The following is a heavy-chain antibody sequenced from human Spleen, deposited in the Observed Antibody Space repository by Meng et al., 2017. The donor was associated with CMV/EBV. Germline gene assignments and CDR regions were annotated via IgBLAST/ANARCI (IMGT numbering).Heavy chain of an antibody. Sequence: SETLSLTCTVSGGSISSSSYYWGWIRQPPGKGLEWIGSIYYSGSTYYNPSLKSRVTISVDTSKNQFSLKLSSVTAADTAVYYCARRPQGAARNNWFDPWGQGTLVTVSS. D-gene: IGHD6-6*01. J-gene: IGHJ5*02. V-gene: IGHV4-39*07. CDR2: IYYSGST. CDR1: GGSISSSSYY. CDR3: ARRPQGAARNNWFDP.